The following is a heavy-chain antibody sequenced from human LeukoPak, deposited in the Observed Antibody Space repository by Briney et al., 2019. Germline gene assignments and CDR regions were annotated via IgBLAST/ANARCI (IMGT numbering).Heavy chain of an antibody. CDR2: ISSSSSYI. V-gene: IGHV3-21*01. CDR3: ARVIAAAKGWFDP. Sequence: GGSLRLSCAASGFTFSSYSMNWVRQAPGKGLEWVSSISSSSSYIYYADSVKGRFTISRDNAKNSLYLQMNSLRAEDTAVYYCARVIAAAKGWFDPWGQGTLVTVSS. CDR1: GFTFSSYS. J-gene: IGHJ5*02. D-gene: IGHD6-13*01.